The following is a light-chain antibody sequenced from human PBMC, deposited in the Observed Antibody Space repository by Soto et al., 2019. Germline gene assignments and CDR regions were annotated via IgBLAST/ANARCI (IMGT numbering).Light chain of an antibody. J-gene: IGKJ1*01. V-gene: IGKV1-5*01. CDR3: QQYNDYSGM. CDR1: QSISRW. Sequence: DIQMTPSPSTLSASVGDRVTITGRASQSISRWLAWHQQKPGKAPRLLIYDASNLQRGVPSRFSGSGSGTEFTLTITSLQPEDFATYYCQQYNDYSGMFGQGTKVDIK. CDR2: DAS.